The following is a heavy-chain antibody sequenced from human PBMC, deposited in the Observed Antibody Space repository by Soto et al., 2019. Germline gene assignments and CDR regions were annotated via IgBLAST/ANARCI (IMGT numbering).Heavy chain of an antibody. CDR2: INPNSGGT. CDR3: ARGAGGAAAGTDYYSYSGMDV. D-gene: IGHD6-13*01. Sequence: ASVKASCKAPRYTFTGYYMHSARQAPRQGLEWMGWINPNSGGTNYAQKFQGWVTMTRDTSISTAYMELSRLRSDDTAVYYCARGAGGAAAGTDYYSYSGMDVWGQGTTVTGSS. J-gene: IGHJ6*02. V-gene: IGHV1-2*04. CDR1: RYTFTGYY.